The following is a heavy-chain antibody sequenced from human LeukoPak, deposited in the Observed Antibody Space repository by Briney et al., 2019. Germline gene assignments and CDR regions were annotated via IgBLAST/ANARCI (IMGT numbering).Heavy chain of an antibody. CDR3: ARWCCSSTSCYFDY. V-gene: IGHV1-8*03. Sequence: VASVKVSCKASGYTFTSYDINWVRQATAQGLEWMGWMNPNSGNTGYAQKFQGRVTITRNTSISTAYMELSSLGSEDTAVYYCARWCCSSTSCYFDYWGQGTLVTVSS. D-gene: IGHD2-2*01. CDR1: GYTFTSYD. J-gene: IGHJ4*02. CDR2: MNPNSGNT.